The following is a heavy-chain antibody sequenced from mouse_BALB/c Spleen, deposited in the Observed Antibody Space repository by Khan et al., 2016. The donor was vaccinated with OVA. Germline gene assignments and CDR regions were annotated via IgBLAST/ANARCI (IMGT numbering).Heavy chain of an antibody. J-gene: IGHJ1*01. Sequence: QIQLVQSGPEPKKPSQTVKITCNVSGYTFTNHGMNWVKQAPGKGLKWMGWINTYTGEPTYADDFKGRFAFTLDTSASTVYLQINNLKNEDIAKYVCSCGYWYCDVWGAGTTVTVSS. V-gene: IGHV9-1*02. CDR1: GYTFTNHG. CDR2: INTYTGEP. CDR3: SCGYWYCDV.